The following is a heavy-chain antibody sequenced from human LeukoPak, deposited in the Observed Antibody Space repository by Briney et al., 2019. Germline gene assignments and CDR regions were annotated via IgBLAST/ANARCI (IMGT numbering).Heavy chain of an antibody. CDR3: ARDKEYYDILTGYSFDY. CDR1: GYTFTGYY. CDR2: INPNSGGT. Sequence: ASVKVSCKASGYTFTGYYMHWVRQAPGQGLERMGWINPNSGGTNYAQKFQGRVTMTRDTSISTAYMELSRLRSDDTAVYYCARDKEYYDILTGYSFDYWGQGTLVTVSS. V-gene: IGHV1-2*02. D-gene: IGHD3-9*01. J-gene: IGHJ4*02.